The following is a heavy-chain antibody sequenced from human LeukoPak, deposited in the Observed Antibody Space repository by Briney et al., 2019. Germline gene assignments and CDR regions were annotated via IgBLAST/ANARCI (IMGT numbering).Heavy chain of an antibody. D-gene: IGHD1-26*01. CDR2: IYHSGST. J-gene: IGHJ4*02. CDR1: GGSISSYY. CDR3: ASFSGGSYSLDS. V-gene: IGHV4-38-2*02. Sequence: SETLSLTCTVSGGSISSYYWGWIRQPPGKGLEWIGSIYHSGSTYYNPSLKSRVTISVDTSKNQFSLKLNSVTAADTAVYYCASFSGGSYSLDSGGQGTLVT.